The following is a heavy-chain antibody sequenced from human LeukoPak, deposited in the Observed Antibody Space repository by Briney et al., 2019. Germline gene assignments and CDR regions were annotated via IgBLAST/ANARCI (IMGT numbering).Heavy chain of an antibody. CDR1: GFTFSSYS. CDR3: ARVGRIASGWAKYYFDY. J-gene: IGHJ4*02. CDR2: ISSSSSYI. D-gene: IGHD6-19*01. V-gene: IGHV3-21*01. Sequence: GGSLRLSCAASGFTFSSYSMNWVCQAPGKGLEWVSSISSSSSYIYYADSVKGRFTISRDNAKNSLYLQMNSLRAEDTAVYYCARVGRIASGWAKYYFDYWGQGTLVTVSS.